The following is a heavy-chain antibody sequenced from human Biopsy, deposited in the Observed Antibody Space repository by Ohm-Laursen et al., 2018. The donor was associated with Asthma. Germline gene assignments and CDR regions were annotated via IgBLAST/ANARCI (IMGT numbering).Heavy chain of an antibody. J-gene: IGHJ4*02. Sequence: SLRLSCAATGFTVSRDHMFWVRQAPGKGLEWVSVIYSGGTSHTADSVRGRFTISRDYSKNTLYLQMHSLRAEDTAVYYCARGDSSNWSHYYFDYWGQGTLVTVSS. CDR3: ARGDSSNWSHYYFDY. D-gene: IGHD3-22*01. V-gene: IGHV3-53*01. CDR1: GFTVSRDH. CDR2: IYSGGTS.